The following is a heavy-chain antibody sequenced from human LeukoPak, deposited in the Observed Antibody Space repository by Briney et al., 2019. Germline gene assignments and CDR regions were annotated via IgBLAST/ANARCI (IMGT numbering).Heavy chain of an antibody. V-gene: IGHV4-39*01. Sequence: KPSETLSLTCTFSGGSISSSSYYWGWIRQPPGKGLEWIGSIYYSGSTYYNPSLKSRVTISVDTSKNQFSLKLSSVTAADTAVYYCARRIAAAGTLDYWGQGTLVTVSS. J-gene: IGHJ4*02. CDR2: IYYSGST. D-gene: IGHD6-13*01. CDR1: GGSISSSSYY. CDR3: ARRIAAAGTLDY.